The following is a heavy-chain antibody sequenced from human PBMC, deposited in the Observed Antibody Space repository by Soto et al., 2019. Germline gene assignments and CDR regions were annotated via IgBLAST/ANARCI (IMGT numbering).Heavy chain of an antibody. V-gene: IGHV3-48*02. CDR2: IGRSGNNI. J-gene: IGHJ4*02. CDR1: GFTFSSYS. CDR3: TRKSNADS. Sequence: PGGSLRLSCAASGFTFSSYSMNWVRLAPGKGLEWISYIGRSGNNIHYADSMKGRFTISRDNAKSSLYLQMDSLRDEDTAVYYCTRKSNADSWGQGTLVTVSS.